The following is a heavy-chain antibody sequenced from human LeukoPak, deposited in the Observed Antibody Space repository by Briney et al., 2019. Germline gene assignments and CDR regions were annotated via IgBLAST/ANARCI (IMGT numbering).Heavy chain of an antibody. CDR3: ARSRDGYSSGHYHYYNALDV. CDR1: GGSISSGDYY. D-gene: IGHD5-24*01. J-gene: IGHJ6*02. CDR2: IYYSGST. V-gene: IGHV4-61*03. Sequence: SETLSLTCTVSGGSISSGDYYWSWIRQPPGKGLEWIGYIYYSGSTNYNPSLKSRVTMSVDTSQNRFSLKVRSVTAADTAVYYCARSRDGYSSGHYHYYNALDVWGQGTTVTVSS.